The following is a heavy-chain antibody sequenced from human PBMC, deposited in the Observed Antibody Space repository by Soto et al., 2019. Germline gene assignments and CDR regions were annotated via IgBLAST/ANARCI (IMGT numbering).Heavy chain of an antibody. J-gene: IGHJ5*02. Sequence: SETLSLTCTVSGGSVSNGMYYWSWIRQPPGKGLEWTGEINHTGGTHYNPSLKSRVTMSVDTSKNQFSLRLSSVTAADTAIYYCATRITVFGLLIPPFDPWGQGTQVTVSS. V-gene: IGHV4-61*01. CDR1: GGSVSNGMYY. CDR3: ATRITVFGLLIPPFDP. CDR2: INHTGGT. D-gene: IGHD3-3*01.